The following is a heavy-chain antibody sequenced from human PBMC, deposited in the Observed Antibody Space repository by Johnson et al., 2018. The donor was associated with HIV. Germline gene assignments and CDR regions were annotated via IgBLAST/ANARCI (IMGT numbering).Heavy chain of an antibody. V-gene: IGHV3-30-3*01. D-gene: IGHD3-22*01. Sequence: VQLVESGGGVVQPGRSLRLSCVASGFSFSSFAMHWVRQAPGKGLQWVAVMSFDETNSYDSDSVRGRFTISRDNSKNTLFLQMNSLRAEDTAVYYCARQLKYYYDSSGYYYLSSAAFDIWGQGTMVTVSS. CDR2: MSFDETNS. CDR1: GFSFSSFA. CDR3: ARQLKYYYDSSGYYYLSSAAFDI. J-gene: IGHJ3*02.